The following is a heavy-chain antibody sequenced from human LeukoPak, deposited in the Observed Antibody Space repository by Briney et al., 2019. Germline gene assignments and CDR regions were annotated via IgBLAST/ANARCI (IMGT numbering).Heavy chain of an antibody. CDR3: ARENSDRAPYYYYGMDV. CDR2: ISAYNGNT. V-gene: IGHV1-18*01. D-gene: IGHD2/OR15-2a*01. J-gene: IGHJ6*02. CDR1: GYTFTSYG. Sequence: ASVKVSCKASGYTFTSYGISWVRQAPGQGLEWMGWISAYNGNTNYAQKLQGRVTMTTDTSTSTAYMELRSLRSDDTAVYYCARENSDRAPYYYYGMDVWAKGPRSPSP.